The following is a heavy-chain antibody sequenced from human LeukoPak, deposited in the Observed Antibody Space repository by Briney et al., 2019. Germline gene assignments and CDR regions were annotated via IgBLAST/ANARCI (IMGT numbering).Heavy chain of an antibody. J-gene: IGHJ4*02. CDR2: IKQDGSEK. CDR1: GFTFSSYW. CDR3: VRDGGPYYFDC. D-gene: IGHD3-16*01. V-gene: IGHV3-7*01. Sequence: GGSLRLSCAASGFTFSSYWMSWVRQAPGKGLEWVANIKQDGSEKYYVDSVKGRFTISRDFSRNSVYLQMNSLRVEDTAVYYCVRDGGPYYFDCWGQGALVTVST.